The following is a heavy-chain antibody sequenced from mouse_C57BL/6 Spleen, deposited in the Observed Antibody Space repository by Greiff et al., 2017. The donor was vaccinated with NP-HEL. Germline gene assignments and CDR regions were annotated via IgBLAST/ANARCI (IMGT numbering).Heavy chain of an antibody. J-gene: IGHJ3*01. CDR3: ANYYAHEGWFAY. D-gene: IGHD2-1*01. CDR2: IHPSDSDT. V-gene: IGHV1-74*01. CDR1: GYTFTSYW. Sequence: QVHVKQPGAELVKPGASVKVSCKASGYTFTSYWMHWVKQRPGQGLEWIGRIHPSDSDTNYNQKFKGKATLTVDKSSSTAYMQLSSLTSEDSAVYYCANYYAHEGWFAYWGQGTLVTVSA.